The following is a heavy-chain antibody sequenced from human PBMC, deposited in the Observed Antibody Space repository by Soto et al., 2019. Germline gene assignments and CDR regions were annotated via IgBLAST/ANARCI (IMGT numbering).Heavy chain of an antibody. D-gene: IGHD2-21*02. CDR3: ARGAVTDNWFDP. CDR1: GFTFSSYW. J-gene: IGHJ5*02. Sequence: EVQLVESGGGLVQPGGSLRLSCAASGFTFSSYWMHWVRQAPGKGLVWVSRINSDGSSTSYADSVKGRFTISRDNAKNTLYLQMNRLRAEDTAVYYCARGAVTDNWFDPWGQGTLVTVSS. CDR2: INSDGSST. V-gene: IGHV3-74*01.